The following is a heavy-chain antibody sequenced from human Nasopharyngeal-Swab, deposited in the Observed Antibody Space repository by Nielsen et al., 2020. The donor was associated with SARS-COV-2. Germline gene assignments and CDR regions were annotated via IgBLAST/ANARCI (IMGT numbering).Heavy chain of an antibody. V-gene: IGHV3-30*03. CDR3: VHCSGGSCYSGFDH. J-gene: IGHJ4*02. CDR2: VSHDGSNK. D-gene: IGHD2-15*01. Sequence: GEPLKISCAASGFTFSSYDMHWVRQAPGKGLEWVAVVSHDGSNKYYADSVKGRFTISRDNSKNTLFLQMSSLRGEDTAVYYCVHCSGGSCYSGFDHWGQGTLVTVSS. CDR1: GFTFSSYD.